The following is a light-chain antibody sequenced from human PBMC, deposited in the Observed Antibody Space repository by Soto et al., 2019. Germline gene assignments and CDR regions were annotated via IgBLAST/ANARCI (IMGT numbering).Light chain of an antibody. J-gene: IGKJ5*01. Sequence: EVVMTQSPGTLSLSPGARATLSCGVIQSVSGNYLAWFQQKAGLAQMLLIYDASDRVIAIPDRFSGSGSGTEFTLTISRLEPEDFAVYYCPQYAFSHRAFGQGTRLEIK. CDR2: DAS. CDR1: QSVSGNY. CDR3: PQYAFSHRA. V-gene: IGKV3D-20*01.